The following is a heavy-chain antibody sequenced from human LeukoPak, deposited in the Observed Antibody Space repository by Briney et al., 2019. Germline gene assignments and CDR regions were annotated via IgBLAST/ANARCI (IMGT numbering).Heavy chain of an antibody. CDR1: GFTFSSYG. Sequence: PGGSLRLSCAASGFTFSSYGMHWVRQAPGKGLEGVAVIWYDGDNKYYADSVKGRFTISRDNSKNTLYLQMNSLRAEDTAVYYCARDGIAAAGQYYCYGMDVWGQGTTVTVSS. CDR2: IWYDGDNK. D-gene: IGHD6-13*01. V-gene: IGHV3-33*01. J-gene: IGHJ6*02. CDR3: ARDGIAAAGQYYCYGMDV.